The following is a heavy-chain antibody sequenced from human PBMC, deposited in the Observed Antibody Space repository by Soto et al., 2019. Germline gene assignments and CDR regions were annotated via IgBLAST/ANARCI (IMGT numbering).Heavy chain of an antibody. Sequence: QLRLQESGPRLVKPSETLSLTCTISGASMTSSSYFWGFVRQPPGLGLEWIGTIYYNRSTYYSTSLKCRVATSVDTSKNLFSLSLRSVTAADTAMYYCAMTTVTYPAYFDFWGQGALVTVSS. CDR3: AMTTVTYPAYFDF. V-gene: IGHV4-39*01. D-gene: IGHD4-17*01. J-gene: IGHJ4*02. CDR1: GASMTSSSYF. CDR2: IYYNRST.